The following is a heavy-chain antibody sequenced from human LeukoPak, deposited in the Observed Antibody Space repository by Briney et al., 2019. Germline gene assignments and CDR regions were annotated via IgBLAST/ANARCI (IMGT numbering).Heavy chain of an antibody. Sequence: SETLSLTCTVSGGSISSGDYYWSWIRQPPGKGLEWIGYIFYSGSTYYNPSLKSRVTISVDTSKNQFSLKLSSVTAADTAVYYCAGRNYDFWSGYYTPYYFDYWGQGTLVTVSS. V-gene: IGHV4-30-4*01. CDR3: AGRNYDFWSGYYTPYYFDY. J-gene: IGHJ4*02. D-gene: IGHD3-3*01. CDR2: IFYSGST. CDR1: GGSISSGDYY.